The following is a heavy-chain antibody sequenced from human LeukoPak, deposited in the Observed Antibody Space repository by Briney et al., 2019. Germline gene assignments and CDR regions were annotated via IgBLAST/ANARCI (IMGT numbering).Heavy chain of an antibody. CDR2: IKPDGSEK. Sequence: PGGSLRLSCAASGFTFSVHWMSWVRQAPGKGLEWVANIKPDGSEKNYVDSVKGRFTISMDNAKNSLYLQMNSLRVEDTAVYWCARELSWSGRDYWGQGTLVTVSS. J-gene: IGHJ4*02. V-gene: IGHV3-7*01. CDR1: GFTFSVHW. CDR3: ARELSWSGRDY. D-gene: IGHD3-3*01.